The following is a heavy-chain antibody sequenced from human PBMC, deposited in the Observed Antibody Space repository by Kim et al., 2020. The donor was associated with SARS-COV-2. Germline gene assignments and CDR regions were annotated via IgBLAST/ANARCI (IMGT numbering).Heavy chain of an antibody. V-gene: IGHV3-33*01. D-gene: IGHD6-6*01. CDR2: IWYDGSNK. CDR1: GFTFSSYG. CDR3: ASLEYSSSNDAFDI. J-gene: IGHJ3*02. Sequence: GGSLRLSCAASGFTFSSYGMHWVRQAPGKGLEWVAVIWYDGSNKYYADSVKGRFTISRDNSKNTLYLQMNSLRAEDTAVYYCASLEYSSSNDAFDIWGQGTMVTVSS.